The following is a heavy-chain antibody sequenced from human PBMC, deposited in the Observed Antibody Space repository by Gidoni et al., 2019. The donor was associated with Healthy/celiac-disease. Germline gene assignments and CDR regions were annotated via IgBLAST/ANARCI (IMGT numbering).Heavy chain of an antibody. J-gene: IGHJ4*02. D-gene: IGHD3-10*01. V-gene: IGHV3-21*01. CDR2: ISSSSSYI. CDR3: ARANHPVFLGASWYFDY. Sequence: EVQLVESGGGLVKPGGSLRLSCAASGFTFRSYSMNWVRQAPGKGLEWVSSISSSSSYIYYADSVKGRFTISRDNAKNSLYLQMNSLRAEDTAVYYCARANHPVFLGASWYFDYWGQGTLVTVSS. CDR1: GFTFRSYS.